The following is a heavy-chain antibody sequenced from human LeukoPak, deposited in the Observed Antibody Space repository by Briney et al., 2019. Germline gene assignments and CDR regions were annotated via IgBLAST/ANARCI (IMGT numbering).Heavy chain of an antibody. J-gene: IGHJ4*02. CDR3: AKSDWGWYCSSTSCPIDY. D-gene: IGHD2-2*01. Sequence: GGSLRLSCAASGFTFSNYAMSWVRQAPGNGLEWVSAISGSGGSTYYADSVKGRFTISRDNSKNTLYLQMNSLRAEDTAVYYCAKSDWGWYCSSTSCPIDYWGQGTLVTVSS. CDR1: GFTFSNYA. V-gene: IGHV3-23*01. CDR2: ISGSGGST.